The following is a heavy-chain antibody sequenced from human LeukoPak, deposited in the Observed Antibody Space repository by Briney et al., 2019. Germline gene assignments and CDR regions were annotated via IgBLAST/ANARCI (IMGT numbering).Heavy chain of an antibody. CDR1: GFTFSSYG. J-gene: IGHJ4*02. CDR2: ISYDGSNK. CDR3: APGHQGIAADDPPSNFDY. D-gene: IGHD6-13*01. V-gene: IGHV3-30*03. Sequence: QPGGPLRLSCAASGFTFSSYGMPGVRQAPGKGLEWVAVISYDGSNKYYADSVKGRFTISRDNSKNTLYLQMNSLRAEDTAVYYCAPGHQGIAADDPPSNFDYWGQGTLVTVSS.